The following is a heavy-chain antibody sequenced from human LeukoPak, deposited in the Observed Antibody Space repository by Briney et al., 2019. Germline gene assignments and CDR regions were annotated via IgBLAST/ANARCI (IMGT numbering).Heavy chain of an antibody. J-gene: IGHJ4*02. CDR3: ARSPATGPPFDY. D-gene: IGHD1-26*01. CDR2: INPSGGST. Sequence: ASVKVSCKASGYTFTSYYMHWVRQAPGQGLEWMGIINPSGGSTSYAQKFQGRVTTTRDTSTSTVYMELSSLRSEDTAVYYCARSPATGPPFDYWGQGTLVTVSS. CDR1: GYTFTSYY. V-gene: IGHV1-46*01.